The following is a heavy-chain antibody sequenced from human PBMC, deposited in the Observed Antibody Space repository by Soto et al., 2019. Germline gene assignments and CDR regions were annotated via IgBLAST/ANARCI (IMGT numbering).Heavy chain of an antibody. CDR1: GGSFSGYY. CDR2: INHSGST. D-gene: IGHD3-3*01. CDR3: ARNYDFWSGYYYFDY. J-gene: IGHJ4*02. V-gene: IGHV4-34*01. Sequence: WETLSLTCAVYGGSFSGYYWSWIRQPPGKGLEWIGEINHSGSTNYNPSLKSRVTISVDTSKNQFSLTLSSVTAADTAVYYCARNYDFWSGYYYFDYWGQGTLVTVSS.